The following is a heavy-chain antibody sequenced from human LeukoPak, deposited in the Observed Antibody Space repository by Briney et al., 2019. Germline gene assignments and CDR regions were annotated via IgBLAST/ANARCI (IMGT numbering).Heavy chain of an antibody. J-gene: IGHJ4*02. D-gene: IGHD3-10*01. CDR2: INRSGTT. Sequence: PSETLSLTCAVYGGSFSGYSWTWIRQPPGKGLEWIGEINRSGTTNYNPSLKSRVTISVDTSKNQFSLKPTSVTAADTAVYYCARGESYYYASGSSLPLGYWGQGTLVTVSS. CDR1: GGSFSGYS. CDR3: ARGESYYYASGSSLPLGY. V-gene: IGHV4-34*01.